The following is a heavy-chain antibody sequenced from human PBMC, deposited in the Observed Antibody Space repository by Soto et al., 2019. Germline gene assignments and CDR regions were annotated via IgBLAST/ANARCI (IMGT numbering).Heavy chain of an antibody. J-gene: IGHJ6*02. CDR1: GYTFTSYG. D-gene: IGHD4-4*01. V-gene: IGHV1-18*01. CDR3: ARAHMTTVTFSYYSGMDV. CDR2: ISAYNGNT. Sequence: ASVKVSCKASGYTFTSYGISWVRQAPGQGLEWMGWISAYNGNTNYAQKLQGRVTMTTDTSTSTAYMELRSLRSDDTAVYYCARAHMTTVTFSYYSGMDVWGQGTTVTVSS.